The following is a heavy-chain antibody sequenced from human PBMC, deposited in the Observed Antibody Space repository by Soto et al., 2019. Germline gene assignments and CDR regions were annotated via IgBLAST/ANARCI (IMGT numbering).Heavy chain of an antibody. CDR2: INYDGYS. D-gene: IGHD3-10*01. Sequence: QVQLQESGPGLVKPSETLSLTYTVSGGSITNYYCSWFRQPPGKGLEWIGYINYDGYSAYNLSLKRRVTLSMDTSKTQFSLMLESVTATDTAVYYCARHGFGPLHGLVDVWGQGTTVIVSS. CDR1: GGSITNYY. V-gene: IGHV4-59*08. CDR3: ARHGFGPLHGLVDV. J-gene: IGHJ6*02.